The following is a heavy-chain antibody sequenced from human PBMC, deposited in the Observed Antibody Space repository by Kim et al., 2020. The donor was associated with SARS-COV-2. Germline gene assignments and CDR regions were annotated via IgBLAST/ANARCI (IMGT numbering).Heavy chain of an antibody. V-gene: IGHV4-4*02. CDR2: IYHSGST. Sequence: SETLSLTCAVSGGSISSSNWWSWVRQPPGKGLEWIGEIYHSGSTNYNPSLKSRVTISVDKSKNQFSLKLSSVTAADTAVYYCASGMYSSSRRYFDLWGRGTLVTVSS. D-gene: IGHD6-6*01. CDR3: ASGMYSSSRRYFDL. CDR1: GGSISSSNW. J-gene: IGHJ2*01.